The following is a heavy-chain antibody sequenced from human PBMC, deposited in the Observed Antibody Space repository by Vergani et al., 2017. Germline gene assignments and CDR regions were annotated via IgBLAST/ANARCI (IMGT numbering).Heavy chain of an antibody. D-gene: IGHD2-15*01. CDR1: GFTFSSYS. Sequence: EVQLVESGGGLVTPGGSLRLSCAASGFTFSSYSMNWVRQAPGKGLEWVSFVSAGTKSQSYAESVKGRFTITRDSAKNTLYLQMNSLRAEDTAVYYCAKDFLRVVVAAPSYGMDVWGQGTTVTVSS. CDR3: AKDFLRVVVAAPSYGMDV. J-gene: IGHJ6*02. V-gene: IGHV3-21*05. CDR2: VSAGTKSQ.